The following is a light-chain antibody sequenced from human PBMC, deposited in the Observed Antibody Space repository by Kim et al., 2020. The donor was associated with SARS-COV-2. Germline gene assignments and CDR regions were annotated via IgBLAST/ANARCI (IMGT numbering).Light chain of an antibody. Sequence: TLSWSQGERATLSGRASQTVRTSFAWYQQKPGQAPRLLIYDTSNRATGIPAKFSGSGSGTDFTLTISSLEPADSAVYYCQQRANWLFGQGTKLEI. V-gene: IGKV3-11*01. CDR1: QTVRTS. CDR2: DTS. CDR3: QQRANWL. J-gene: IGKJ2*01.